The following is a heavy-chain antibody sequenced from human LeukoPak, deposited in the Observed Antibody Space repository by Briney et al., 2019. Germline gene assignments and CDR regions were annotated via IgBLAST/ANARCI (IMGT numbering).Heavy chain of an antibody. CDR2: INHSGST. CDR1: GCTFSGYY. Sequence: SETLTLTCAVSGCTFSGYYWSWIRQPPGKGLEWIGEINHSGSTNYNPSLKSRVTISVDTSKNQFSLKLSSVTAADTAVYYCARSILPDYWGQGTLVTVSS. J-gene: IGHJ4*02. V-gene: IGHV4-34*01. CDR3: ARSILPDY.